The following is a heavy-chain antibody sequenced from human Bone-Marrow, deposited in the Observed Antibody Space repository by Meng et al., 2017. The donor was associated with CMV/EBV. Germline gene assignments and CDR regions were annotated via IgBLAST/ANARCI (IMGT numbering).Heavy chain of an antibody. V-gene: IGHV4-34*01. CDR2: INHSGST. CDR1: GGSFSGYY. D-gene: IGHD2-8*01. J-gene: IGHJ6*02. CDR3: ARDGLNYGMDV. Sequence: SETLSLPCAVYGGSFSGYYWSWIRQPPGKGLEWIGEINHSGSTNYNPSLKSRVTISVDTSKNQFYLKLSSVTAADTAVYYCARDGLNYGMDVWGQGTTVTVSS.